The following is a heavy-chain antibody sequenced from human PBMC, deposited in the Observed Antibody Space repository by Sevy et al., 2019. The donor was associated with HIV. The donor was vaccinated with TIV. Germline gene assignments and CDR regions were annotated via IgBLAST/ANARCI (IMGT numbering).Heavy chain of an antibody. CDR1: GYTFTGYY. V-gene: IGHV1-2*02. J-gene: IGHJ4*02. CDR2: INPNSGGT. D-gene: IGHD3-22*01. Sequence: ASVKVSCKASGYTFTGYYMHWVRQAPGQGLEWMGWINPNSGGTNYAQKFQGRVTMTRDTSISTAYMELSRLRSDDTAVYYCARAVGSSGYYFPPRFHYWGQGTLVTVSS. CDR3: ARAVGSSGYYFPPRFHY.